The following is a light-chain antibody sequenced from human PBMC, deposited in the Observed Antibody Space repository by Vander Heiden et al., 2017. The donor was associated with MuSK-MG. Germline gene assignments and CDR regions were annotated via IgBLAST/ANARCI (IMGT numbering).Light chain of an antibody. CDR2: LGF. CDR3: KHGRQIPNT. V-gene: IGKV2-28*01. CDR1: QSLLHSNGDTY. J-gene: IGKJ2*01. Sequence: SLSCRSSQSLLHSNGDTYLDWYLQSPGQSPQLLISLGFNRASGVPDRFSCSGSGTDFTLKISRVEAEDVGVYYCKHGRQIPNTFGQGTKMEIK.